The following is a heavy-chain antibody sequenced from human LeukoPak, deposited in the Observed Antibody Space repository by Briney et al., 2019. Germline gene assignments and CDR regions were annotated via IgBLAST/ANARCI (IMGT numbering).Heavy chain of an antibody. Sequence: GGSLRLSCAASGFTFSSYWMSWVRQAPGKGLEWVSAISGSGGSTYYADSVKGRFTISRDNSKNTLYLQMNSLRAEDTAVYYCAKDPEDYYDSSGSIDYWGQGTLVTVSS. D-gene: IGHD3-22*01. CDR2: ISGSGGST. CDR1: GFTFSSYW. V-gene: IGHV3-23*01. CDR3: AKDPEDYYDSSGSIDY. J-gene: IGHJ4*02.